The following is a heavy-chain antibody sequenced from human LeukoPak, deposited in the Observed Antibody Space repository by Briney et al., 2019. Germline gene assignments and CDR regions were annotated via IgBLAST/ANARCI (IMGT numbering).Heavy chain of an antibody. CDR3: SASLKTYCSGGKCHSDYYYYGMDV. J-gene: IGHJ6*02. Sequence: GGSLRLSCVASGFTFSGSAIHWVRQASGKGLEWVGRIRSKANNYAAAYAASVEGRFTISRDDSKNTAFLQINALKTEDSAVYYCSASLKTYCSGGKCHSDYYYYGMDVWGQGTTVTVSS. CDR2: IRSKANNYAA. CDR1: GFTFSGSA. V-gene: IGHV3-73*01. D-gene: IGHD2-15*01.